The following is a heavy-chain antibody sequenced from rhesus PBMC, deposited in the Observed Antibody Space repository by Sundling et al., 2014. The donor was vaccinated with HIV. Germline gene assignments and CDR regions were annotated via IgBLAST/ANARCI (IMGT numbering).Heavy chain of an antibody. CDR1: GGSISGGYY. CDR2: IYSNSEST. V-gene: IGHV4-73*01. CDR3: VRDARWTPPTYYYGLDT. D-gene: IGHD1-1*01. J-gene: IGHJ6*01. Sequence: QVKLQQWGEGLLKPSETLSLTCAVSGGSISGGYYWSWIRQPPGKGLEWIGGIYSNSESTNYKPSLKSRVTISKDTSKGQFSLKLTSVTAADTAVYYCVRDARWTPPTYYYGLDTWGQGVVVSVSS.